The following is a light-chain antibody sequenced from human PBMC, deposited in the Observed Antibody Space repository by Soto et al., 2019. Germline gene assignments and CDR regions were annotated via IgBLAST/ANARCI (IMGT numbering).Light chain of an antibody. CDR3: RRGTHWPSN. CDR2: KVS. CDR1: KSLVYTDGNTY. J-gene: IGKJ2*01. Sequence: DVVMTQSPLSLPVTLGQPASISCRSSKSLVYTDGNTYLHWFQQRPGHSPRRLIYKVSSRDSGVPDKFSGRGSGTDFTLKSSRLEAEDLGVYYCRRGTHWPSNFGQGTKLEIK. V-gene: IGKV2-30*01.